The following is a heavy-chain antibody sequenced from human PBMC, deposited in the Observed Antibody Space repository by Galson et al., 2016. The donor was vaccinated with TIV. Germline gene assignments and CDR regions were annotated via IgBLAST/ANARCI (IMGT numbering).Heavy chain of an antibody. CDR2: IGSSGRAM. Sequence: SLRLSCAASGFTFSDYYMSWIRQAPGKGLEWVSYIGSSGRAMYYADSVKGRFTISRDNAKNSLYLQMNSLRAEDTALDYCARDCSSTNCYSDPIYFDYWGQGSLVTVSS. D-gene: IGHD2-2*02. CDR1: GFTFSDYY. V-gene: IGHV3-11*01. J-gene: IGHJ4*02. CDR3: ARDCSSTNCYSDPIYFDY.